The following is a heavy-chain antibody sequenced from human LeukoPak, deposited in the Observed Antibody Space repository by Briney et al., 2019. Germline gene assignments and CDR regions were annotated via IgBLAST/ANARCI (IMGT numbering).Heavy chain of an antibody. CDR2: ISSSSSYI. CDR3: ARERGPRPLLWFGDAFDI. J-gene: IGHJ3*02. D-gene: IGHD3-10*01. CDR1: GFTFSSYS. V-gene: IGHV3-21*01. Sequence: GGSLRLSCAASGFTFSSYSMNWVRQAPGKGLEWVPSISSSSSYIYYADSVKGRSTISRDNAKNSLYLQMNSLRAEDTAVYYCARERGPRPLLWFGDAFDIWGQGTMVTVSS.